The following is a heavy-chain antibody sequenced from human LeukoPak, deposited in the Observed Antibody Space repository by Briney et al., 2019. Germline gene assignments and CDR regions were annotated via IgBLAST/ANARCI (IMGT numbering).Heavy chain of an antibody. V-gene: IGHV4-4*07. CDR3: ARDHHSGSAPYYFDF. CDR1: GGSISGNN. J-gene: IGHJ4*02. Sequence: PWGTLSLTWPVSGGSISGNNWAGAGQPAGRGQECLGRIYLSGNTNYNPSLKSRVTMSVDTSKNQFSLKLSSVTAADTAVYFCARDHHSGSAPYYFDFWGQGTLVTVSS. D-gene: IGHD5-12*01. CDR2: IYLSGNT.